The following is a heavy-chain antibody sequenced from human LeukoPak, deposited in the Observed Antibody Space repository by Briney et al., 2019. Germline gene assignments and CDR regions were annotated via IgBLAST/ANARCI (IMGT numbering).Heavy chain of an antibody. V-gene: IGHV1-46*01. CDR1: GYTFTNYY. CDR2: INPSDGKT. CDR3: AREIGPRQLHLWGSAFDY. D-gene: IGHD5-18*01. J-gene: IGHJ4*02. Sequence: ASVKVSCKASGYTFTNYYMHWVRQAPGQGLEWMGIINPSDGKTSYAQKFQGRVTMTRDTSTSTVYMELSSLRSEDTAVYYCAREIGPRQLHLWGSAFDYWGQGTLVTVSS.